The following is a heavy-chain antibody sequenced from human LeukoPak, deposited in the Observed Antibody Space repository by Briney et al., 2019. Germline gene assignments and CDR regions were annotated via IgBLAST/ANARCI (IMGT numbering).Heavy chain of an antibody. CDR2: IRSSSRYI. V-gene: IGHV3-21*01. CDR3: ARETHKYIVATFGEDDC. CDR1: GFILSSYS. J-gene: IGHJ4*02. D-gene: IGHD5-12*01. Sequence: GGSLRLSRAPSGFILSSYSMNWARQAPGEGMEWVSSIRSSSRYIYYAHSVKGRSTISRDNAKNSLYLQMNSLRADDTAVYYCARETHKYIVATFGEDDCGGQGTLVTVSS.